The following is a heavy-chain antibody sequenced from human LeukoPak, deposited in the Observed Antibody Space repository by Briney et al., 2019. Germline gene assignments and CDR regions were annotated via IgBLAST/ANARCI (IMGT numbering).Heavy chain of an antibody. CDR2: LGRSGTTT. CDR3: AKHEYSNGCFDH. J-gene: IGHJ4*02. V-gene: IGHV3-23*01. D-gene: IGHD6-19*01. Sequence: GGPLSLSCAASGFTFSSYAMRWLRQAPGKGLEWVSALGRSGTTTDYADSVKGRFTISRDNSKSTLYLQMSSLRAEDTAVYYCAKHEYSNGCFDHWGQGTLVTVSS. CDR1: GFTFSSYA.